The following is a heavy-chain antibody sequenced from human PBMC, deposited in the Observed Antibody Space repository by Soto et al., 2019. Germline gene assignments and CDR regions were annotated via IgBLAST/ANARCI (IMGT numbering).Heavy chain of an antibody. CDR3: ARYKSNYYYGMDV. CDR2: IYYSGIT. V-gene: IGHV4-61*08. CDR1: GGSISSGGYY. Sequence: SETLSLTCTFSGGSISSGGYYWTWIRQHPGKGLEWIGYIYYSGITNYNPSLKSRVTISVDTSKNQFSLKLSSVTAADTAVYYCARYKSNYYYGMDVWGQGTTVTVSS. J-gene: IGHJ6*02. D-gene: IGHD1-20*01.